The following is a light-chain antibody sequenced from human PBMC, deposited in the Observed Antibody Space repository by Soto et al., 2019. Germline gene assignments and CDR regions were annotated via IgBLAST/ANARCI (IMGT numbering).Light chain of an antibody. V-gene: IGKV3-11*01. CDR3: QQRSNWPLT. CDR2: DAS. Sequence: EIVLTQSPATLSLSPGERATLSCRASQNIGTYLAWYQQRPGQSPRLLIYDASNRATDVPARFSGSGSGTDFTLTISSLEPEDFAVYFCQQRSNWPLTFGPETKVDIK. J-gene: IGKJ3*01. CDR1: QNIGTY.